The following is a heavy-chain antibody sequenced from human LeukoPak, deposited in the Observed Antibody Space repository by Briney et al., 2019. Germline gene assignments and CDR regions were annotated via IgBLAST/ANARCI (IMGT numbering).Heavy chain of an antibody. CDR2: ISSSSSYI. J-gene: IGHJ4*02. CDR1: GFTFDDYA. D-gene: IGHD3-9*01. Sequence: GGPLRLSCAASGFTFDDYAMHWVRQAPGKGLEWVSSISSSSSYIYYADSVKGRFTISRDNAKNSLYLQMNSLRAEDTAVYYCARVGILTGYGSFDYWGQGTLVTVSS. V-gene: IGHV3-21*01. CDR3: ARVGILTGYGSFDY.